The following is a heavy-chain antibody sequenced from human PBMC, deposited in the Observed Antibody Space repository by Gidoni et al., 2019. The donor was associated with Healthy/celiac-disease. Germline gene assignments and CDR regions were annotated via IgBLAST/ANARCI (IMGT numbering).Heavy chain of an antibody. CDR1: GFPFSSYE. D-gene: IGHD3-22*01. V-gene: IGHV3-48*03. Sequence: VQLVESGGGLVQPGGSLRLSCAASGFPFSSYEMNWVRQAPGKGLEWMSYISSSGSTIYYADSVKGRFTISRDNAKNSMYLQMNSLRAEDTAVYYCARELGYDSSGWWGQGTLVTVSS. J-gene: IGHJ4*02. CDR2: ISSSGSTI. CDR3: ARELGYDSSGW.